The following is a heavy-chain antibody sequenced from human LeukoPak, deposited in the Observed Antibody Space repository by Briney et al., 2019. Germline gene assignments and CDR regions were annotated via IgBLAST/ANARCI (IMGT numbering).Heavy chain of an antibody. V-gene: IGHV3-74*01. J-gene: IGHJ4*02. CDR2: ISPDGSST. CDR1: GFTFSSYW. CDR3: ARGGSYYFDY. Sequence: GGSLRLSCAASGFTFSSYWMHWVRQAPGKGLVWVSRISPDGSSTSYADSVKGRFTISRDNAKNTLYLQMNSRRAEDTAVYYCARGGSYYFDYWGQGTLVTVSS. D-gene: IGHD1-26*01.